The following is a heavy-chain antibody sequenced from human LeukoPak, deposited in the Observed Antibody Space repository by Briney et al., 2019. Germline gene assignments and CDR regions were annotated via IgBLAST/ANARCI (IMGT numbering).Heavy chain of an antibody. D-gene: IGHD6-13*01. Sequence: ASVKVSCKTSGYSFIDYYIHWVRQAPGQGLEWMGWINSNSADTNYAQNFQGRVTMTRDTSISTDYMELSRLRSDDTALYYCARIGISARGTNFHHWGQGTLVTVSS. J-gene: IGHJ1*01. CDR3: ARIGISARGTNFHH. CDR1: GYSFIDYY. CDR2: INSNSADT. V-gene: IGHV1-2*02.